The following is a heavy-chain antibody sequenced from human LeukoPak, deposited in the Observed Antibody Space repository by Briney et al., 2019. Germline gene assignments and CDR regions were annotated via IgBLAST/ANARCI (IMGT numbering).Heavy chain of an antibody. V-gene: IGHV3-30*03. CDR1: GFTFSTYG. D-gene: IGHD4-11*01. CDR2: ISYDGSNK. Sequence: GGSLRLSCAASGFTFSTYGMHWVRQTPGKGLEWVAVISYDGSNKYYTDSVKGRFTISRDNSKNTLYLQMGSLRAEDMAVYYCASVTTHGVSHYEYKYWGQGTLVTVSS. CDR3: ASVTTHGVSHYEYKY. J-gene: IGHJ4*02.